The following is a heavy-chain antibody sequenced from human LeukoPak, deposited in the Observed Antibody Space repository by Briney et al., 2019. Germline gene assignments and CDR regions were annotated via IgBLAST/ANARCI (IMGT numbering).Heavy chain of an antibody. CDR3: AKDRSSSWSFDY. CDR1: RFTFNRYD. J-gene: IGHJ4*02. V-gene: IGHV3-30*18. CDR2: ISYDGSNK. Sequence: GVSLRLSCAASRFTFNRYDMQCVRQAPGKGLEWVAVISYDGSNKYCADCVKGRFTISRDDSKNTLYLQMNSLGAEDTAVYYCAKDRSSSWSFDYWGQGTLVSVSS. D-gene: IGHD6-13*01.